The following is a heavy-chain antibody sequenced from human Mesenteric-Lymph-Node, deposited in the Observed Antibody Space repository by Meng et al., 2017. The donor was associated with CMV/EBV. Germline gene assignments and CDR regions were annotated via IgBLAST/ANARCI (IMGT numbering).Heavy chain of an antibody. CDR2: ISVSGSGT. D-gene: IGHD3-10*01. CDR3: ARSTYFGSGSSLVDY. Sequence: GESLKISCAASGFTFSSYEMNWVRQAPGKGLEWVSYISVSGSGTYYLDSVKGRFTISRDNAKSSLYLQMNSLRGEDTAVYYCARSTYFGSGSSLVDYWGQGTLVTVSS. V-gene: IGHV3-48*03. J-gene: IGHJ4*02. CDR1: GFTFSSYE.